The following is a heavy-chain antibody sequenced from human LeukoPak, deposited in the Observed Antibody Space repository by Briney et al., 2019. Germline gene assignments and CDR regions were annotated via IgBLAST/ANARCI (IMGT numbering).Heavy chain of an antibody. CDR3: AHYDFWSGYYFDY. Sequence: SETLSLTCTVSGYSISSGYYWGWIRQPPGKGLEWIGSIYHSGSTYYNPSLKSRVTISVDTSKNQFSLKLSSVTAADTAVYYCAHYDFWSGYYFDYWGQGTLVTVSS. V-gene: IGHV4-38-2*02. CDR2: IYHSGST. CDR1: GYSISSGYY. J-gene: IGHJ4*02. D-gene: IGHD3-3*01.